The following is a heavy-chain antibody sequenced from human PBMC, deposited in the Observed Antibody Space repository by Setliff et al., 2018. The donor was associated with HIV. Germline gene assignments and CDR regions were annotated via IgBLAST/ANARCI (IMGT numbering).Heavy chain of an antibody. J-gene: IGHJ4*02. CDR1: GYTFNDSF. D-gene: IGHD1-26*01. CDR2: INCYSGDS. V-gene: IGHV1-18*04. Sequence: ASVKVSCKASGYTFNDSFIHWVRQAPGQGLEWVGWINCYSGDSKFPEKLQGRITMTADTSTSTAYMELRNLTSDDTAMYYCARATYSGSPNPPQDYWGQGTLVTVSS. CDR3: ARATYSGSPNPPQDY.